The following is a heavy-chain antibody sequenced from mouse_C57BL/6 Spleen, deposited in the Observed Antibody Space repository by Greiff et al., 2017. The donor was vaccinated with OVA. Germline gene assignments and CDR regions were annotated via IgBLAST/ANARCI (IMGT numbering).Heavy chain of an antibody. D-gene: IGHD1-1*01. J-gene: IGHJ2*01. CDR2: INPNNGGT. CDR3: AIRLLITTVVAD. CDR1: GYTFTDYN. V-gene: IGHV1-22*01. Sequence: EVQLQQSGPELVKPGASVKMSCKASGYTFTDYNMHWVKQSHGKSLEWIGYINPNNGGTSYNQKFKGKATLTVNKSSSTAYMELRSLTSEDSAVYYCAIRLLITTVVADWGQGTTLTVAS.